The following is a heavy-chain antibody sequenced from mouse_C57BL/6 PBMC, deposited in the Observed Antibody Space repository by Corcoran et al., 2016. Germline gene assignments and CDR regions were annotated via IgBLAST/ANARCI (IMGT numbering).Heavy chain of an antibody. V-gene: IGHV9-3*01. CDR2: INTYSGVP. Sequence: QLQLVQSGPELQKPGETVKISCQASGYTFTTYGLSWVKQAPGKGFKWMGWINTYSGVPTYADDFKGRFAFSFETSASTAYLQINNLKNEDTATYFCARGHYYGSSYVGAMDYWGQGTSVTVSS. D-gene: IGHD1-1*01. CDR1: GYTFTTYG. CDR3: ARGHYYGSSYVGAMDY. J-gene: IGHJ4*01.